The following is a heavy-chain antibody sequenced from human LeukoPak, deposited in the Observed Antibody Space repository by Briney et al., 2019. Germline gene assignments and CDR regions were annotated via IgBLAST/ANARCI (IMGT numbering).Heavy chain of an antibody. J-gene: IGHJ6*03. Sequence: ASVKVSCKASGYTFTSYYMHWVRQAPGQGLEWMGIINPSGGSTSYAQKFQGRVTITADKSTSTAYMELSSLRSEDTAVYYCATKGYSYGNKADYYCYYYMDVWGKGTTVTVSS. V-gene: IGHV1-46*01. D-gene: IGHD5-18*01. CDR3: ATKGYSYGNKADYYCYYYMDV. CDR2: INPSGGST. CDR1: GYTFTSYY.